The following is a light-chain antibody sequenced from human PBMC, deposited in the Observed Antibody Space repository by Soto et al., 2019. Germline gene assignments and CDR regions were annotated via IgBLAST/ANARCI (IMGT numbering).Light chain of an antibody. Sequence: EVVLTQAPGTLSLSPGERATLSCRASQSVSNNYFAWYQQQPGQAPRLLIFVSSDRATGIPDRFSGSGSGNDVTLTISRLEPEDFAVYYCQQYGSSPPYTFGQGTKLEIK. J-gene: IGKJ2*01. V-gene: IGKV3-20*01. CDR3: QQYGSSPPYT. CDR1: QSVSNNY. CDR2: VSS.